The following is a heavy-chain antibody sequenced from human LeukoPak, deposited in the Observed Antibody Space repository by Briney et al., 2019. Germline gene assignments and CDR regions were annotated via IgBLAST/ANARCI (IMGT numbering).Heavy chain of an antibody. J-gene: IGHJ4*02. CDR2: IIPIFGTA. V-gene: IGHV1-69*05. CDR3: ARDSLPSSGYGFISY. Sequence: EASVKVSCKASGGTFSSYAISWMRQAPGQGLEWMGRIIPIFGTANYAQKFQGRVTITTDESTSTAYMELSSLRSEDTAVYYCARDSLPSSGYGFISYWGQGTLVTVSS. CDR1: GGTFSSYA. D-gene: IGHD3-22*01.